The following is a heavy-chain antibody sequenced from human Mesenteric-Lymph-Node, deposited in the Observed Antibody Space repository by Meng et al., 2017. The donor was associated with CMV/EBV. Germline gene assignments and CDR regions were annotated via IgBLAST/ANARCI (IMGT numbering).Heavy chain of an antibody. V-gene: IGHV3-30*04. J-gene: IGHJ6*02. CDR1: GFTFSSYA. CDR2: ISYDGSNK. CDR3: ARVTYCSSTSCFDYYGMDV. D-gene: IGHD2-2*01. Sequence: GGSLRLSCVASGFTFSSYAMHWVRQAPGKGLEWVAVISYDGSNKYYADSVQGRFTISRDNSKNTLYVEMNSLRGEDTAVYYCARVTYCSSTSCFDYYGMDVWGQGTTVTVSS.